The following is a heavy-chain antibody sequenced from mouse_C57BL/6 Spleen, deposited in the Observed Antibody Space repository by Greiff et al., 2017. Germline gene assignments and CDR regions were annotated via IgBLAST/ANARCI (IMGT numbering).Heavy chain of an antibody. Sequence: EVKLEESGGGLVKPGGSLKLSCAASGFTFSSYTMSWVRQTPEKRLEWVATISGGGGNTYYPDSVKGRFTISRDNAKNTLYLQMSSLRSEDTALYYCARHREYYFDYWGQGTTLTVSS. J-gene: IGHJ2*01. CDR3: ARHREYYFDY. CDR2: ISGGGGNT. CDR1: GFTFSSYT. V-gene: IGHV5-9*01. D-gene: IGHD3-3*01.